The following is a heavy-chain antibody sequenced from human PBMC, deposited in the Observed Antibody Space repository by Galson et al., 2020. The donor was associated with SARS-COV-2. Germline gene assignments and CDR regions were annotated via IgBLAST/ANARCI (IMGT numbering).Heavy chain of an antibody. CDR1: GFTFSSYS. J-gene: IGHJ6*03. CDR2: ISSSSSYI. V-gene: IGHV3-21*01. CDR3: ARDDVYYYDSSEYMDV. D-gene: IGHD3-22*01. Sequence: GGSLRLSCAASGFTFSSYSMNWVRQAPGKALEWVSSISSSSSYIYYADSVKGRFTISRDNAKNSLYLQMNSLRAEDTAVYYCARDDVYYYDSSEYMDVWGKGTTVTVSS.